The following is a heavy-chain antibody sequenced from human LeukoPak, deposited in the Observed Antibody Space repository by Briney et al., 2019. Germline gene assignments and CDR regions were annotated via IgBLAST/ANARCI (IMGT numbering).Heavy chain of an antibody. V-gene: IGHV3-23*01. D-gene: IGHD5-24*01. J-gene: IGHJ4*02. CDR3: AKDQLATIRGYFDY. Sequence: GGSLRLSCAASGSTFTSYAMSWVRQAPGKGLEWVSAISGGGDFTYYTDSVKGRFTISRDNSKNTLYLQMNSLRAEDTAVYYCAKDQLATIRGYFDYWGQGTLVTVSS. CDR2: ISGGGDFT. CDR1: GSTFTSYA.